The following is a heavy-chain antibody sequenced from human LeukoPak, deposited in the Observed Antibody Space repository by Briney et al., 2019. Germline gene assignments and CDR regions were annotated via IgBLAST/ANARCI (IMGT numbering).Heavy chain of an antibody. CDR3: AREGTAGTNLNWFDP. CDR1: GGSISSSNW. CDR2: IYHSGST. V-gene: IGHV4-4*02. D-gene: IGHD1-1*01. Sequence: GTLSLTCAVSGGSISSSNWWSWVRQPPGKGLEWIGEIYHSGSTNYNPSLKNRVTISVDTSKNQFSLKLSSVTAADTAVYYCAREGTAGTNLNWFDPWGQGTLVTVSS. J-gene: IGHJ5*02.